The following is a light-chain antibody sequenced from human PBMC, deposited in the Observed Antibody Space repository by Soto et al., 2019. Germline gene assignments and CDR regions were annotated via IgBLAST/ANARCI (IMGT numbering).Light chain of an antibody. J-gene: IGKJ4*01. CDR3: QQYCCTPPLS. CDR2: ATS. CDR1: QTISSSY. Sequence: EIVLTQSPGTLSLSPGERATLSCRASQTISSSYLGWYQQKPGQSPRLLIFATSTRATGIPDRFRGSGSGTDFTLTISRLQPEDFAVYYCQQYCCTPPLSFGGGTKVEIK. V-gene: IGKV3-20*01.